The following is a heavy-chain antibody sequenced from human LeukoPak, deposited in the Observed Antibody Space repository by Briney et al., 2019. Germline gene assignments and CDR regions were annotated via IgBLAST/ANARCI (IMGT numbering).Heavy chain of an antibody. CDR2: INPNSGVT. V-gene: IGHV1-2*02. CDR1: GYTFTGYY. CDR3: ARLSTPNLYYFDY. J-gene: IGHJ4*02. Sequence: ASVTVSCKASGYTFTGYYMHWVRQAPGQGLEWMGWINPNSGVTYYAQKFQGRASMTRDTSISTAYMEVSRLRSDDSALYYCARLSTPNLYYFDYWGQGTLVTVSS. D-gene: IGHD3-16*02.